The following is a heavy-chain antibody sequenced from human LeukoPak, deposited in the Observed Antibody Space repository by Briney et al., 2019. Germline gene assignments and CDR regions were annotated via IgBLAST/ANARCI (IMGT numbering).Heavy chain of an antibody. CDR2: INDNGSTR. J-gene: IGHJ4*02. D-gene: IGHD2-15*01. CDR3: ARVTPIRYYFDY. Sequence: GGSLRLSCGASGFTFSSYAMSWVRQVPGKGLEWVSGINDNGSTRFYAASVKGRFTSSRDNPKNTLYLQMNSLRAEDTAVYYCARVTPIRYYFDYWGQGTLVTVSS. CDR1: GFTFSSYA. V-gene: IGHV3-23*01.